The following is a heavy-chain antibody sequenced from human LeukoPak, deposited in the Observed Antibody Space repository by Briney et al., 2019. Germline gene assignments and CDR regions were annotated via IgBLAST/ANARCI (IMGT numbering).Heavy chain of an antibody. J-gene: IGHJ4*02. CDR1: GGSISSYY. V-gene: IGHV4-59*08. CDR3: ARQSEGLNYFDY. CDR2: IYYSGST. Sequence: PSETLSLTCTVSGGSISSYYWSWIRQPPGKGLEWIGYIYYSGSTNYNPSLKSRVTISVDTSKNQFSLKLSSVTAADTAVYYCARQSEGLNYFDYWGQGTLVTVSS.